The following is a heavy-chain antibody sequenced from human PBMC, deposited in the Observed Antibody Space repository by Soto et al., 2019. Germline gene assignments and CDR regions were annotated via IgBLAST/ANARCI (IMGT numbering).Heavy chain of an antibody. CDR1: GGSISSGGYY. Sequence: SETLSLTCTVSGGSISSGGYYWSWIRQHPGKGLEWIGYRYYSGSTYYNPSLKSRVTISVDTSKKQFSLKLSSVTAADTAVYYCGYRYCGGDCYSPKRLYYSDYWGQGTLVTVSS. V-gene: IGHV4-31*03. D-gene: IGHD2-21*02. CDR3: GYRYCGGDCYSPKRLYYSDY. CDR2: RYYSGST. J-gene: IGHJ4*02.